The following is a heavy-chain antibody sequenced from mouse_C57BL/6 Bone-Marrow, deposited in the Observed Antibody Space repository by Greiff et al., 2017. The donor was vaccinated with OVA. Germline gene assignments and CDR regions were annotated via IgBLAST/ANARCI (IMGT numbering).Heavy chain of an antibody. J-gene: IGHJ2*01. V-gene: IGHV5-9*01. D-gene: IGHD3-3*01. CDR2: ISGGGGNT. Sequence: EVKLVEPGGGLVKPGGSLKLSCAASGFTFSSYTMSWVRQTPEQRLEWVATISGGGGNTYYPDSVKGRFTISRDNAKDPLYLQMSSLRSEDTALYYSAGEEGPFDYWGQGTTLTVSS. CDR3: AGEEGPFDY. CDR1: GFTFSSYT.